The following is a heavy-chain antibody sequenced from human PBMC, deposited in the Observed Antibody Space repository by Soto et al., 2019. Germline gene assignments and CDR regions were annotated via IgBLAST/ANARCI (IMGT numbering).Heavy chain of an antibody. J-gene: IGHJ6*02. V-gene: IGHV1-69*13. D-gene: IGHD3-3*01. CDR1: GGTFSSYA. CDR3: ARDPGHGPDFWSGYYRGDYYYYGMDV. CDR2: IIPIFGTA. Sequence: ASVKVSCTASGGTFSSYAISWVRQAPGQGLEWMGGIIPIFGTANYAQKLQGRVTITADESTSTAYMELSSLRSEDTAVYYCARDPGHGPDFWSGYYRGDYYYYGMDVWGQGTTVTVSS.